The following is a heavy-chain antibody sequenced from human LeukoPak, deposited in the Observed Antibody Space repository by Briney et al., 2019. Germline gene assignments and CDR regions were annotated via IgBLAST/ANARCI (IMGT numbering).Heavy chain of an antibody. CDR1: GGSISSGSYY. J-gene: IGHJ4*02. CDR2: IYTSGST. CDR3: ARDSATMTTFDY. V-gene: IGHV4-61*02. D-gene: IGHD4-17*01. Sequence: SQTLSLTCTVSGGSISSGSYYWSWIRQPAGKGLEWTGRIYTSGSTNYNPSLKSRVTMSVDTSKNQFSLKLSSVTAADTAVYYCARDSATMTTFDYWGQGTLVTVSS.